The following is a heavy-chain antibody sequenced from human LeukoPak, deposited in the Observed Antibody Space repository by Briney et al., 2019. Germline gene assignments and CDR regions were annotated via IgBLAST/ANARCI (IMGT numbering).Heavy chain of an antibody. J-gene: IGHJ5*02. D-gene: IGHD6-19*01. Sequence: PSETLSLTCTVSGGSISSSSYYWGWIRQPPGKGLEWIGSIYYSGSTYYNPSLKSRVTISVDTSKNQFSLKLSSVTAADTAVYYCARDDSSGWYLWFDPWGQGTLATVSS. CDR1: GGSISSSSYY. V-gene: IGHV4-39*07. CDR3: ARDDSSGWYLWFDP. CDR2: IYYSGST.